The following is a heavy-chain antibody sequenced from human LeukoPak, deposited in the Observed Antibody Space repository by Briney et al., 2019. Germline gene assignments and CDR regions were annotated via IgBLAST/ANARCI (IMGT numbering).Heavy chain of an antibody. CDR1: GFTFDDYA. CDR3: AKEKSTVTMIRTFQH. CDR2: ISWNSGSI. Sequence: GGSPRLSCAASGFTFDDYAMHWVRQALGKGLEWVSGISWNSGSIGYADPVKGRFTISRDNAKNSLYLQMNSLRAEDTALYYCAKEKSTVTMIRTFQHWGQGTLVTVSS. J-gene: IGHJ1*01. D-gene: IGHD3-22*01. V-gene: IGHV3-9*01.